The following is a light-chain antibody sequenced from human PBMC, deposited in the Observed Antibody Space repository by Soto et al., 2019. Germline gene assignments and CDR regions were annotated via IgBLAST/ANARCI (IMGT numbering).Light chain of an antibody. CDR1: SSDVGSYNL. J-gene: IGLJ2*01. V-gene: IGLV2-23*01. Sequence: QSALTQPASVSGAPGQSITISCTGTSSDVGSYNLVSWYQQQPGKAPKLMIYEGSKRPSGVSNRFSGSKSGNTASLTISGLQAEDEADYYCCSYAGSSNVVFGGGTKVTVL. CDR3: CSYAGSSNVV. CDR2: EGS.